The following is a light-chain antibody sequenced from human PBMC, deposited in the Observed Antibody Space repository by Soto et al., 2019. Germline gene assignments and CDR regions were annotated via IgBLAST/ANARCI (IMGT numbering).Light chain of an antibody. J-gene: IGKJ1*01. CDR2: EAS. CDR3: QQYNTYSETWT. V-gene: IGKV1-5*03. CDR1: QSINSR. Sequence: IQMTQSHSTLSASVGDRVHIPCGAGQSINSRLACYQQKPGKAPKLLIYEASTLESGVPSRFSGSGSGTEFTLTISSLQPDDFATYYCQQYNTYSETWTFGQGTKVDIK.